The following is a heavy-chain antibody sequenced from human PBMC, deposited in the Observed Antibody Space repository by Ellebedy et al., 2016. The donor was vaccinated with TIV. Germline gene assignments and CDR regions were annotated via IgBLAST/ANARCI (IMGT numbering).Heavy chain of an antibody. CDR2: IYHSGST. CDR1: GCSISSSNW. J-gene: IGHJ4*02. CDR3: ARVTDILTGMEY. V-gene: IGHV4-4*02. Sequence: MPSETLSLTCAVSGCSISSSNWWSWVRQPPGKGLEWIGEIYHSGSTNYNPSLKSRVTISVDKSKNQFSLKLSSVTAADTAVYYCARVTDILTGMEYWGQGTLVTVSS. D-gene: IGHD3-9*01.